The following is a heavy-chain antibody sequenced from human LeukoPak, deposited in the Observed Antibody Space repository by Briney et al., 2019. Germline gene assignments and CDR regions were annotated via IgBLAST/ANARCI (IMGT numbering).Heavy chain of an antibody. CDR3: ARPSYYYDSSRGPFDY. CDR1: GFTFSSYA. D-gene: IGHD3-22*01. V-gene: IGHV3-30-3*01. CDR2: ISYDGSNK. Sequence: PGRSLRLSCAASGFTFSSYAMHWVRQAPGKGLEWVAVISYDGSNKYYADSVKGRFTISRDNSKNTLYLQMNSLRAEDTAVYYCARPSYYYDSSRGPFDYWGQGTLVTVSS. J-gene: IGHJ4*02.